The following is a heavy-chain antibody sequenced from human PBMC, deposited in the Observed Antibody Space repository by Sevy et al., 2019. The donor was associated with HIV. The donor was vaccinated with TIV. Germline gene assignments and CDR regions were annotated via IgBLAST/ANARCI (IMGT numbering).Heavy chain of an antibody. CDR1: GFTFSSYA. CDR2: ISGSGGST. D-gene: IGHD3-22*01. V-gene: IGHV3-23*01. Sequence: GESLKISCAASGFTFSSYAMSWVRQAPGKGLEWVSAISGSGGSTYYADSVKGRFTISRDNSKNTLYLQMNSLRAEDTAVYYCAKGEEYSYGYSDYYDSSGYYAAYYFDYWGQGTLVTVSS. CDR3: AKGEEYSYGYSDYYDSSGYYAAYYFDY. J-gene: IGHJ4*02.